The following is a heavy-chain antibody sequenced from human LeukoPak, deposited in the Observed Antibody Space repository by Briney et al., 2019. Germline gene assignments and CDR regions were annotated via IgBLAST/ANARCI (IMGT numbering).Heavy chain of an antibody. J-gene: IGHJ3*02. CDR3: ARGMGFYYCDSSGYSAFDI. V-gene: IGHV1-18*01. Sequence: SVKVSCKASGYTFTSYGISWVRQAPGQGLEWMGWISAYNGNTNYAQKLQGRVTMTTDTSTSTAYMELRSLRSDDTAVYYCARGMGFYYCDSSGYSAFDIWGQGTMVTVSS. CDR2: ISAYNGNT. D-gene: IGHD3-22*01. CDR1: GYTFTSYG.